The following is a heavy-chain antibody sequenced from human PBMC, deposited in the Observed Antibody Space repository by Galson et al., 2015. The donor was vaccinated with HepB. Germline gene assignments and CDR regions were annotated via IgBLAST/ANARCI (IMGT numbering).Heavy chain of an antibody. V-gene: IGHV3-33*01. CDR3: ARDLPYVRSSLDAFDI. D-gene: IGHD6-13*01. Sequence: SLRLSCAASGFTFSSYGMHWVRQAPGKGLAGVAVIWYDGSNKYYGDSVKGRCTISRDNSQNTLFPQMNSLRAEDTAVYYCARDLPYVRSSLDAFDIWGQGTMVTVSS. CDR1: GFTFSSYG. CDR2: IWYDGSNK. J-gene: IGHJ3*02.